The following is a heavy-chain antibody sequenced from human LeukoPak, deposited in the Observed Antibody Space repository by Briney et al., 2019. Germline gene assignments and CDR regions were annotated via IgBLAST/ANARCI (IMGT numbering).Heavy chain of an antibody. V-gene: IGHV3-30*18. Sequence: GRSLRLSCAASGFTFSSYGMHCVRQAPGKGLEWEAVISYDGSNKYYADSVKGRFTISRDNSKTTLYLQMNSLRAEDTAVYYCAKEGHGSSLDYWGQGTLVTVSS. CDR2: ISYDGSNK. CDR1: GFTFSSYG. J-gene: IGHJ4*02. CDR3: AKEGHGSSLDY. D-gene: IGHD6-13*01.